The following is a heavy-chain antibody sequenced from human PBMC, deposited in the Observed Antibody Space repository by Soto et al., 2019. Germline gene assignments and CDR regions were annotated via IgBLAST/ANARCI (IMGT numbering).Heavy chain of an antibody. CDR3: VRDDIPGRAVATYGMDV. V-gene: IGHV3-33*01. Sequence: QVQLVESGGGVVQPGRSLRLSCAASGFIFSNFGMHWVRQAPGKGLEWVAVIWYDGSNEYYADSVKGRFTISKDNSKSTLYLQMNSLRAEDTAVYYCVRDDIPGRAVATYGMDVWGQGTTVTVSS. D-gene: IGHD6-19*01. J-gene: IGHJ6*02. CDR2: IWYDGSNE. CDR1: GFIFSNFG.